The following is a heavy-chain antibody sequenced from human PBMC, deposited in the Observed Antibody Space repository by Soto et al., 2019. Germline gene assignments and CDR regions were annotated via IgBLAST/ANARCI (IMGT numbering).Heavy chain of an antibody. CDR3: AKDRGSGSYAANYYYYGMDV. J-gene: IGHJ6*02. CDR1: GFTFDDYA. V-gene: IGHV3-9*01. Sequence: SLRLSCAPSGFTFDDYAMHWVRQAPGKGLEWVSGINWNSGSIGYADSVKGRFTISRDNAKTSLYLQMNSLRAEDTALYYCAKDRGSGSYAANYYYYGMDVWGQGT. D-gene: IGHD3-10*01. CDR2: INWNSGSI.